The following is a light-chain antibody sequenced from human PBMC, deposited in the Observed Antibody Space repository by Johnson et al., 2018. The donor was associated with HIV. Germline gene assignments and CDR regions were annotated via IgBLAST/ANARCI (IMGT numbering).Light chain of an antibody. CDR2: DNN. V-gene: IGLV1-51*01. J-gene: IGLJ1*01. CDR1: SSNVGSSF. Sequence: QSVLTQPPSVSAAPGQTVTISCSGSSSNVGSSFVSWYRQVPGTAPKLLIYDNNKRPSGITGRFSGSKSGPSATLGITGLQTGDEADYYCGTWDSSLTSYVFGAGTKVTVL. CDR3: GTWDSSLTSYV.